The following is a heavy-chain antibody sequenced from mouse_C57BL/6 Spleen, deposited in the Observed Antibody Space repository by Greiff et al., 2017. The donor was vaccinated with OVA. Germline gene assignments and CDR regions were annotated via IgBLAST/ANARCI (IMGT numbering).Heavy chain of an antibody. Sequence: EVQVVESGGDLVKPGGSLKLSCAASGFTFSSYGMSWVRQTPDKRLEWVATISSGGSYTYYPDSVKGRFTISRDNAKNTLYLQMSSLKSEDTAMYYCATSTMVTYHWYFDVWGTGTTVTVSS. CDR2: ISSGGSYT. CDR1: GFTFSSYG. D-gene: IGHD2-2*01. CDR3: ATSTMVTYHWYFDV. J-gene: IGHJ1*03. V-gene: IGHV5-6*01.